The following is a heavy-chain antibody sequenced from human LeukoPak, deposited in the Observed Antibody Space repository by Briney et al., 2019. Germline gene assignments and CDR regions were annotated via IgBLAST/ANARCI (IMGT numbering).Heavy chain of an antibody. Sequence: SQTLSLTCTVSAGSISSGGYYWSWIRQHPGKGLEWIGYIYYSGSTYYNPSLKSRVTISVDTSKNQFSLKLSSVTAADTAVYYRARAEDYGDYAHFDYWGQGTLVTVSS. CDR1: AGSISSGGYY. V-gene: IGHV4-31*03. D-gene: IGHD4-17*01. J-gene: IGHJ4*02. CDR3: ARAEDYGDYAHFDY. CDR2: IYYSGST.